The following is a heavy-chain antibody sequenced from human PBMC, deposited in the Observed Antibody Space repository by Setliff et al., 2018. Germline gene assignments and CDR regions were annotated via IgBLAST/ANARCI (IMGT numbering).Heavy chain of an antibody. CDR3: LGAGTCSY. CDR2: INQDGSGK. Sequence: PGGSLRLSCAASGFTFSSSWMAWVRQSPGRGLEWVANINQDGSGKFYVDSVRGRFTISRDNARNSLSLQMNSLRSDDTAVYYCLGAGTCSYWGQGTRVTVSS. V-gene: IGHV3-7*01. J-gene: IGHJ4*02. CDR1: GFTFSSSW. D-gene: IGHD3-10*02.